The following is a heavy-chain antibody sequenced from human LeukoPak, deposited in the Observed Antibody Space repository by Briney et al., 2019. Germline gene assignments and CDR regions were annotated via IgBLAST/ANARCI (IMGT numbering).Heavy chain of an antibody. J-gene: IGHJ5*02. CDR2: ISYDGSNK. CDR3: ARDPTSGSGRRSRWFDP. CDR1: GFTFSSYA. Sequence: GGSLRLSCAASGFTFSSYAMHWVRQAPGKGLEWVAVISYDGSNKYYADSVKGRFTISRDNSKNTLYLQMNSPRAEDTAVYYCARDPTSGSGRRSRWFDPWGQGTLVTVSS. D-gene: IGHD1-26*01. V-gene: IGHV3-30*01.